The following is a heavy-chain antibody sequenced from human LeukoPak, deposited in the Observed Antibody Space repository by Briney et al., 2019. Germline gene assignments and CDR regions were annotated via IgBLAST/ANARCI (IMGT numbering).Heavy chain of an antibody. V-gene: IGHV3-49*03. CDR1: GFTFGDYA. Sequence: PGGSLRLSCTASGFTFGDYAMSWFRQAPGKGLEWVGFIRSKAYGGTTEYAASVKGRFTISRDDSKSIAYLQMNSLKTEDTAVYYCTRPSMSSSLPFDYWGQGTLVTVSS. CDR3: TRPSMSSSLPFDY. D-gene: IGHD6-13*01. J-gene: IGHJ4*02. CDR2: IRSKAYGGTT.